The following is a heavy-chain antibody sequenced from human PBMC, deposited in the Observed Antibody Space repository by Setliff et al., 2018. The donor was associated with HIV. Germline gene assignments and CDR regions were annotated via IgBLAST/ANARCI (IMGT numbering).Heavy chain of an antibody. CDR1: GGSISSSSYY. CDR2: IYYSGST. Sequence: NPSETLSLTCTVSGGSISSSSYYWGWIRQPPGKGLEWIGSIYYSGSTYYNPSLKSRVTISVDTSKNQFSLKLSSVTAADTAVYYCARTQTQDAFDIWGQGTMVTVS. V-gene: IGHV4-39*07. CDR3: ARTQTQDAFDI. J-gene: IGHJ3*02.